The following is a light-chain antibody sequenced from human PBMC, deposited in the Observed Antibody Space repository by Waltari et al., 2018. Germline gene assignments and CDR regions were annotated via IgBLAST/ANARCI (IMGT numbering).Light chain of an antibody. CDR1: RSDVGTYNL. J-gene: IGLJ3*02. V-gene: IGLV2-23*01. CDR3: CSYAGSSTWV. CDR2: EDN. Sequence: QSALTQPASVSGSPGQSITISCTGTRSDVGTYNLVPWYQQHPGKAPKLIIHEDNKRPSGVSNRCSGSKSGNTASLTISGLQAEDEADYYCCSYAGSSTWVFGGGTKLTVL.